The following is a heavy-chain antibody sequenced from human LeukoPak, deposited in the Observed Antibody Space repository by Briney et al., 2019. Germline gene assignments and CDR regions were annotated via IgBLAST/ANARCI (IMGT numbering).Heavy chain of an antibody. J-gene: IGHJ2*01. V-gene: IGHV4-38-2*02. CDR3: ARVPYYDHLFDL. CDR2: IYHSGST. Sequence: SETLSLTCTVSGYSISSGYYWGWIRQPPGQGLEWIGSIYHSGSTYYNPSLKSRVTISVDTSKNQFSLKLSSVTAADTAVYYCARVPYYDHLFDLWGRGTLVTVSS. D-gene: IGHD3-22*01. CDR1: GYSISSGYY.